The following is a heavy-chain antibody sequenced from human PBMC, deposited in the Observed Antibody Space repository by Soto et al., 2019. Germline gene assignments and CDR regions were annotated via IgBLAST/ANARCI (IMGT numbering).Heavy chain of an antibody. D-gene: IGHD5-12*01. CDR2: NGGSRGGT. J-gene: IGHJ4*02. CDR1: GFPFSRVA. V-gene: IGHV3-23*01. CDR3: ARDPTPADYVGYHYGPLDS. Sequence: ELQLLESGGGLVQPGGSLTLSCTASGFPFSRVAMSWVRQAPGQGLEWVASISANGGSRGGTYYADSVKGRFTISRDNSKNMVYLQLNSLRPEDTAVYTCARDPTPADYVGYHYGPLDSWGQGTLVTVSS.